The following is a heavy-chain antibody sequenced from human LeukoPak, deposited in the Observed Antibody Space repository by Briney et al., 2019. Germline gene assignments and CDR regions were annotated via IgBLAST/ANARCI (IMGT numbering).Heavy chain of an antibody. CDR2: INSNSGGT. Sequence: ASVKVSCKASGYTFTAYYMNWVRQAPGQGLEWMGWINSNSGGTNYAQKFQGWVTMTRDTSISTAYMELSRLRSDDTAVFYCARVGLHGSGGYLVYWGQGTLVTVSS. CDR3: ARVGLHGSGGYLVY. CDR1: GYTFTAYY. J-gene: IGHJ4*02. D-gene: IGHD3-10*01. V-gene: IGHV1-2*04.